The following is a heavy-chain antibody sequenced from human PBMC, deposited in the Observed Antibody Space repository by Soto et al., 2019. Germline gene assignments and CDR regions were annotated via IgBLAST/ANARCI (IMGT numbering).Heavy chain of an antibody. V-gene: IGHV3-64*01. Sequence: GGSLRLSCAASGFTFSSYAMHWVRQAPGKGLEYVSAISSNGGSTYYANSVKGRFTISRDNSKNTLYLQMGSLRAEDMAVYYCARDRGAFYGDYVCDYWGQGTLVTVSS. CDR3: ARDRGAFYGDYVCDY. CDR2: ISSNGGST. D-gene: IGHD4-17*01. J-gene: IGHJ4*02. CDR1: GFTFSSYA.